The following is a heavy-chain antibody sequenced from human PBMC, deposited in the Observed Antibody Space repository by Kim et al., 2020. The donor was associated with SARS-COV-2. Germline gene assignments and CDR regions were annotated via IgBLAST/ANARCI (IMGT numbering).Heavy chain of an antibody. CDR2: ISGSGTGT. CDR3: AKGLWLGELSPPAFDI. J-gene: IGHJ3*02. Sequence: GGSLRLSCAASGFTFTSYAMTWVRQVPGKGLEWVSTISGSGTGTYYADSVKGRFTISRDSPKNTLYLQMTSLRVEDTARYYCAKGLWLGELSPPAFDIWGQGTLVTVSS. CDR1: GFTFTSYA. V-gene: IGHV3-23*01. D-gene: IGHD3-10*01.